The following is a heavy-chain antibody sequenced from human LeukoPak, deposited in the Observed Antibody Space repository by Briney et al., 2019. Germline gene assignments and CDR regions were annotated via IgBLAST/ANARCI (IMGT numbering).Heavy chain of an antibody. V-gene: IGHV3-74*01. Sequence: GGSLRLSCAASGFTFSSYWMHWVRQDPGKGLVWVSRINSDGRSTNYEDSVKGRFTISRDNAKNTLYLQMNSLRAEDTAVYYCTFSSYGDHVGVDAFDIWGQGTMVTVSS. CDR2: INSDGRST. D-gene: IGHD4-17*01. J-gene: IGHJ3*02. CDR1: GFTFSSYW. CDR3: TFSSYGDHVGVDAFDI.